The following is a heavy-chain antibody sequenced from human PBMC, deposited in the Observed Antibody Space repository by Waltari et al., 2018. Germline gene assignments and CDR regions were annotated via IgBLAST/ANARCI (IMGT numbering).Heavy chain of an antibody. D-gene: IGHD3-10*01. Sequence: QVQLVQSGAEVKKPGSSVKVSCKASGGPFSSYAISWVRPAPGQGLEWMGGIIPIFGTANYAQKFQGRVTITADESTSTAYMELSSLRSEDTAVYYCARDGSSVWFGEIDYWGQGTLVTVSS. J-gene: IGHJ4*02. CDR2: IIPIFGTA. CDR1: GGPFSSYA. CDR3: ARDGSSVWFGEIDY. V-gene: IGHV1-69*01.